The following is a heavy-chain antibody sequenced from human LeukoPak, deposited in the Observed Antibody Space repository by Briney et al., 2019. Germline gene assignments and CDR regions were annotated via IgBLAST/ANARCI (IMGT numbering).Heavy chain of an antibody. CDR2: IIPIFGTA. CDR3: ARGGYCSSTSCYALPLYYYYMDV. Sequence: ASVKVSCKASGGTFSSYAISWVRQAPGQGLEWMGGIIPIFGTANYAQKFQGRVTITADESTSTAYMELSSLRSEDTAVYYCARGGYCSSTSCYALPLYYYYMDVWGKGTTVTISS. V-gene: IGHV1-69*13. CDR1: GGTFSSYA. D-gene: IGHD2-2*01. J-gene: IGHJ6*03.